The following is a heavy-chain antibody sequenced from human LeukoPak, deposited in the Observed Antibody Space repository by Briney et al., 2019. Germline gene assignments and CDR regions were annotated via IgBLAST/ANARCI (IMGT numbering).Heavy chain of an antibody. V-gene: IGHV1-2*02. Sequence: ASVEVSCKASGYTFTGYYMHWVRQAPGQGLEWMGWINPNSGGTNYAQKFQGRVTMTRDTSISTAYMELSRLRSDDTAVYYCARADRSRPRYYYDSSGYWASYYFDYWGQGTLVTVSS. D-gene: IGHD3-22*01. CDR1: GYTFTGYY. CDR3: ARADRSRPRYYYDSSGYWASYYFDY. CDR2: INPNSGGT. J-gene: IGHJ4*02.